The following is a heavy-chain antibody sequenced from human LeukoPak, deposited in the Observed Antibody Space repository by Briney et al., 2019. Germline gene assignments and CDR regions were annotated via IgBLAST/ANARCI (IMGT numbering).Heavy chain of an antibody. J-gene: IGHJ3*02. CDR1: GYTFTSYA. V-gene: IGHV1-3*01. Sequence: GASVKVSCKASGYTFTSYAMRWVRQAPGQRLEWMGWINAGNGNTKYSQKFQGRVTITRDTSASTAYMELSSLRSEDTAVYYCAREGGYSYGYAFDIWGQGTMVTVSS. CDR2: INAGNGNT. D-gene: IGHD5-18*01. CDR3: AREGGYSYGYAFDI.